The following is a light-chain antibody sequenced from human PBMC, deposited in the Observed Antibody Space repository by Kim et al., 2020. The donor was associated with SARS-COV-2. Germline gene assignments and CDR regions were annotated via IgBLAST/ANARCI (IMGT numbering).Light chain of an antibody. CDR3: CSYAGSYTYV. J-gene: IGLJ1*01. CDR1: SSDVGGYKY. CDR2: DVS. V-gene: IGLV2-11*01. Sequence: QSALTQPRSVSGSPGQSVTISCTGTSSDVGGYKYVSWYQQHPGKAPKLMIYDVSKRPSGVPDRFSGSKSGNTASLTVSGLQAEDEVDYYCCSYAGSYTYVFGTGTKVTVL.